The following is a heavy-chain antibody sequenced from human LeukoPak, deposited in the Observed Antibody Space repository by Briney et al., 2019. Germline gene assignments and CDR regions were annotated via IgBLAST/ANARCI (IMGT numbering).Heavy chain of an antibody. Sequence: SETLSLTCTVSGGSISSYYWSWIRQPPGKGLEWIGCIYYSGSTNYNPSLKSRVTISVDTSKNQFSLKLSSVTAADTAVYYCARETPGSTSAFDYWGQGTLVTVSS. CDR1: GGSISSYY. CDR3: ARETPGSTSAFDY. CDR2: IYYSGST. D-gene: IGHD2-2*01. V-gene: IGHV4-59*01. J-gene: IGHJ4*02.